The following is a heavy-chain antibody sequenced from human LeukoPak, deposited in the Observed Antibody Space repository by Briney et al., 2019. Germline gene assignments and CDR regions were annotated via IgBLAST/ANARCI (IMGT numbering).Heavy chain of an antibody. CDR1: GFTVITND. J-gene: IGHJ4*02. V-gene: IGHV3-53*01. D-gene: IGHD1-14*01. CDR2: LYSDGNT. CDR3: ARGVEPLGANTLAY. Sequence: GGSLRLSCAASGFTVITNDMTWVRQAPGKGVEWVSVLYSDGNTKYADSVQGRFTISRDNSKNTLYLEMNSLSPDDTAVYYCARGVEPLGANTLAYWGQGTLVTVSS.